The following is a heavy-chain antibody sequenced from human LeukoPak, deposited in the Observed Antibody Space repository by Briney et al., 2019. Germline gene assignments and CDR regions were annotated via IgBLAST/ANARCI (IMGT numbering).Heavy chain of an antibody. Sequence: TGESLKISCKGSGYSFTTYWIGWVRQMPGKGLEWMGIIYPGDSDTRYSPSFQGQVTISADKSISTAYLQWSSLKASDTAMYYCASGMFYSSSWYFQWDYWGQGTLVTVSS. CDR2: IYPGDSDT. J-gene: IGHJ4*02. CDR1: GYSFTTYW. D-gene: IGHD6-13*01. V-gene: IGHV5-51*01. CDR3: ASGMFYSSSWYFQWDY.